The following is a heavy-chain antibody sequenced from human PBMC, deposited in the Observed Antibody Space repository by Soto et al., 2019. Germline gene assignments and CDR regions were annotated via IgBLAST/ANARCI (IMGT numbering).Heavy chain of an antibody. J-gene: IGHJ3*02. CDR1: GYTFTGYY. V-gene: IGHV1-2*04. CDR2: INPNSGGT. CDR3: AREFPRSGWSAIYFYFDI. D-gene: IGHD6-19*01. Sequence: ASVKVSCKASGYTFTGYYMHWVRQAPGQGLEWMGWINPNSGGTNYAQKFQGWVTMTRDTSISTAYMELSRLRSDDTAVYYCAREFPRSGWSAIYFYFDIWGQGTMVTVSS.